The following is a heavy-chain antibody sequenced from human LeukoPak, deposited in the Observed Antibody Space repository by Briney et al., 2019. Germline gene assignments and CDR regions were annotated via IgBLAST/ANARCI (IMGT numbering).Heavy chain of an antibody. Sequence: PGGSLRLSCAAPGSTFSSYAMSWVRQAPGKGLEWVSAISGSGGSTYYADSVKGRFTISRDNSKNTLYLQMNSLRAEDTAVYYCAKSRAIVVVITGTPFDYWGQGTLVTVSS. CDR3: AKSRAIVVVITGTPFDY. CDR2: ISGSGGST. D-gene: IGHD3-22*01. V-gene: IGHV3-23*01. CDR1: GSTFSSYA. J-gene: IGHJ4*02.